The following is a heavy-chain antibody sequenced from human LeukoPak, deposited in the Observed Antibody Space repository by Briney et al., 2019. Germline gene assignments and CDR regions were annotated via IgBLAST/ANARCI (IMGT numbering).Heavy chain of an antibody. CDR3: AKDSRGFDY. CDR2: ISDSGSST. CDR1: GFTFSSYW. D-gene: IGHD6-25*01. Sequence: PGGSLRLSCAASGFTFSSYWMSWVRQAPGKGLEWVSSISDSGSSTYYADSVKGRFTISRDHSMNTLFLQMNSLRADDTALYYCAKDSRGFDYWGQGTLVTVSS. V-gene: IGHV3-23*01. J-gene: IGHJ4*02.